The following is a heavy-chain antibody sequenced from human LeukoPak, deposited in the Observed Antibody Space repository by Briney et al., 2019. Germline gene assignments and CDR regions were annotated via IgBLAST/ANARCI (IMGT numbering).Heavy chain of an antibody. V-gene: IGHV4-34*01. CDR1: GGSFSGYY. J-gene: IGHJ4*02. D-gene: IGHD6-6*01. Sequence: PSETLSLTCAVYGGSFSGYYWSWIRQPPGKGLEWIGEINHSGSTNYNPSLKSRVTISVDTSKNQFSLKLSSVTAADTAVYYCARISREDNNSSSSDGLDYWGQGTLVTVSS. CDR2: INHSGST. CDR3: ARISREDNNSSSSDGLDY.